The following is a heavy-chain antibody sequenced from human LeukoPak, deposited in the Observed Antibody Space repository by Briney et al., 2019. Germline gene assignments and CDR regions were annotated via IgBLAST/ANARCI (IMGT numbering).Heavy chain of an antibody. CDR3: ASTTVTNEVDY. CDR2: IIPIFGTA. V-gene: IGHV1-69*06. CDR1: GGTFSSYA. D-gene: IGHD4-17*01. Sequence: ASVKVSCKASGGTFSSYAISWVRQAPGQGLEWMGRIIPIFGTANYAQKFQGRDTITADKSTSTAYMELSSLRSEDTAVYYCASTTVTNEVDYWGQGTLVTVSS. J-gene: IGHJ4*02.